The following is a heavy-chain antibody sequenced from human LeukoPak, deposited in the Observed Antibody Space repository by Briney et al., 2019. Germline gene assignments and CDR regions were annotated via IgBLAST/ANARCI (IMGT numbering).Heavy chain of an antibody. Sequence: PSETLSLTCTVSGGSISSSSYYWGWTRQPPGKGLEWIGEINHSGSTNYNPSLKSRVTISVDTSKNQFSLKLSSVTAADTAVYYCARLGYCSSTSCYAGGCSGGSCYQFDYWGQGTLVTVSS. J-gene: IGHJ4*02. CDR1: GGSISSSSYY. CDR2: INHSGST. D-gene: IGHD2-2*01. V-gene: IGHV4-39*07. CDR3: ARLGYCSSTSCYAGGCSGGSCYQFDY.